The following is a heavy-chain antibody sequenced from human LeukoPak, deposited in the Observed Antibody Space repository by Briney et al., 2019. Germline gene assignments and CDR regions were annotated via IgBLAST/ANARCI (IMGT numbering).Heavy chain of an antibody. Sequence: SETLSLTCTVSGGSISNNNYYWGWIRQTPGKGLEWIGSVSYPGSAYYTPSLKSRATISVDTSKSLFSLKMSSVTAADTAVYYCARGGRGSLTPRLDYWGQGTLVTVSS. D-gene: IGHD3-16*01. CDR1: GGSISNNNYY. J-gene: IGHJ4*02. CDR3: ARGGRGSLTPRLDY. V-gene: IGHV4-39*07. CDR2: VSYPGSA.